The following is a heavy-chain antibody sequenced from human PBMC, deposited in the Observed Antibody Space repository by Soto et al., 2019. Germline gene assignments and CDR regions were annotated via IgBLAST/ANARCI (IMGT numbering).Heavy chain of an antibody. Sequence: VASVKVSCKASGYTFTSYGISRVRQAPGQGLEWMGWISAYNGNTNYAQKLQGRVTMTTDTSTSTAYMELRSLRSDDTAVYYCARDPDSSSAPGGMDVWGQGTTVTVSS. CDR2: ISAYNGNT. D-gene: IGHD6-13*01. CDR3: ARDPDSSSAPGGMDV. J-gene: IGHJ6*02. V-gene: IGHV1-18*01. CDR1: GYTFTSYG.